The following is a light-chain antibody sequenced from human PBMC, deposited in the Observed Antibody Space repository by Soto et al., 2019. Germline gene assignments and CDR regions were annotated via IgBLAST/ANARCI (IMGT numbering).Light chain of an antibody. CDR2: AAS. CDR1: QGISSY. CDR3: QQLTSYPIT. V-gene: IGKV1-9*01. Sequence: DIQLTQSPSFLSASVGDRVTITCWASQGISSYLAWYQQKPGKAPKLLIYAASTLQSGVPSRFSGSGSGTAFNLTISSLQPEDFATYYCQQLTSYPITFGKETRLEIK. J-gene: IGKJ5*01.